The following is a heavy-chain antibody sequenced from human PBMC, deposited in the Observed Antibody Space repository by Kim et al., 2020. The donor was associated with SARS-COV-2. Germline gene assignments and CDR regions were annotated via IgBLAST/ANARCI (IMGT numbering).Heavy chain of an antibody. CDR2: IYNTGSA. D-gene: IGHD3-16*02. CDR3: ARCFYDYPWGSYRPPLYYFDS. V-gene: IGHV4-59*13. CDR1: DGSINNNY. J-gene: IGHJ4*02. Sequence: SETLSLTCTVSDGSINNNYWSWIRQPPGRGLEWIGHIYNTGSADYNPSLQSRVSTSVDTSKNQFSLNLNSVTAADTAVYYYARCFYDYPWGSYRPPLYYFDSWRQGAQVTVSS.